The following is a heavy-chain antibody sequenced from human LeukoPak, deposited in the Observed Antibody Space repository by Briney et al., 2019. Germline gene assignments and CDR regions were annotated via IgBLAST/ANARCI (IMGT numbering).Heavy chain of an antibody. CDR1: GGTFSSYA. V-gene: IGHV1-69*05. D-gene: IGHD2-15*01. CDR3: ARIRNGYCSGGSCYSDY. CDR2: IIPIFGTA. Sequence: SVKVSCKASGGTFSSYAISWVRQAPGQGLEWMGRIIPIFGTANYAQKFQGRVTITTDESTSTAYMELSSLRSGDTAVYYCARIRNGYCSGGSCYSDYWGQGTLVTVSS. J-gene: IGHJ4*02.